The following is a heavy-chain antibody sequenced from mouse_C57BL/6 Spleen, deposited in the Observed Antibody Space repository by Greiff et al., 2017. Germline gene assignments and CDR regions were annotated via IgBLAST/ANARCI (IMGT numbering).Heavy chain of an antibody. CDR1: GYTFTSYT. Sequence: QVQLQQSGAELARPGASVKMSCKASGYTFTSYTMHWVKQRPGQGLEWIGYINPSSGYTKYNQKFKDKATLTADKSSSTAYMQLSSLTSEDSAVYYCARVDGYYDWFAYWGQGTLVTVSA. CDR2: INPSSGYT. V-gene: IGHV1-4*01. J-gene: IGHJ3*01. D-gene: IGHD2-3*01. CDR3: ARVDGYYDWFAY.